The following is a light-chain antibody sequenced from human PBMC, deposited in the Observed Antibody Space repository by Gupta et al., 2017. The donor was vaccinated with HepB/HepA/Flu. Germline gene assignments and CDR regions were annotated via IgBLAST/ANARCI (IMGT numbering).Light chain of an antibody. CDR1: QSISSY. J-gene: IGKJ2*04. V-gene: IGKV1-39*01. CDR3: QQSDITPRS. CDR2: AAS. Sequence: DIQMTQSPSSLSASVGDRVTITCRASQSISSYLNWYQQKPGKAPKLLIYAASSRESGVPSRFSGSGSGTDFTLTISSLQPEDFATYYCQQSDITPRSFGQGTKVEIK.